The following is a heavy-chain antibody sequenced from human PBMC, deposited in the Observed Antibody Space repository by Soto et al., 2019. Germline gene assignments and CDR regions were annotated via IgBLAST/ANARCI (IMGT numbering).Heavy chain of an antibody. J-gene: IGHJ6*02. CDR1: GGSFSGCY. D-gene: IGHD5-18*01. CDR2: INHSGST. Sequence: PXETLSVTCAVYGGSFSGCYWSWIRQPPGKGLDWIGEINHSGSTNYNPSLKSRVTISVDTSKNQFSLKLSSVTAADTAVYYCARSSYGYGMDVWGQGTTVTVSS. CDR3: ARSSYGYGMDV. V-gene: IGHV4-34*01.